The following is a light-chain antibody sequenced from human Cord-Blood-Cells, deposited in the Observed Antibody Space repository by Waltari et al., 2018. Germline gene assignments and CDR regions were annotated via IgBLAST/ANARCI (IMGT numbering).Light chain of an antibody. Sequence: DIQLTQSPSFLSASVGARVPITCRASQGISSYLAWYQQKPGKAPKLLIYAASTLQSGVPSRFSGSGSGTEFTLTISSLQPEDFATYYCRQLNSYPVTFGGGTKVEIK. J-gene: IGKJ4*01. CDR3: RQLNSYPVT. V-gene: IGKV1-9*01. CDR1: QGISSY. CDR2: AAS.